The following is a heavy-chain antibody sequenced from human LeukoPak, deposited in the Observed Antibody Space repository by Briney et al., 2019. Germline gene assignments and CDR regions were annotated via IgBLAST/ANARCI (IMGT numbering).Heavy chain of an antibody. V-gene: IGHV3-23*01. D-gene: IGHD3-16*01. CDR1: GFTFRFYA. CDR3: AKAYSPSLYGDAFHI. Sequence: GGSLRLSCAGSGFTFRFYAMTWVRQAPGKGLEWVSGITGDASVTYDADSVKGRFNISRDNSKNTLYLQLNSLRVEDTAVYYCAKAYSPSLYGDAFHIWSQGTMVTVSP. CDR2: ITGDASVT. J-gene: IGHJ3*02.